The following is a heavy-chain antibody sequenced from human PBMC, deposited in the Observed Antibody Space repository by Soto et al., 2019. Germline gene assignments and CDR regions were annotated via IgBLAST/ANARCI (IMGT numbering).Heavy chain of an antibody. CDR3: VRCYCSVGSCYACWHFDL. V-gene: IGHV1-18*01. CDR1: GYTFSDYA. Sequence: QVQLVQSGGEVKKPGASVKVSCQASGYTFSDYAISWVRQAPGQGLEWIGWISASTRNTDQAQNFQVRVIMPLDTSTNTAYMELRSLRSYDTAVYYCVRCYCSVGSCYACWHFDLWGRGTLVTVSS. D-gene: IGHD2-15*01. CDR2: ISASTRNT. J-gene: IGHJ2*01.